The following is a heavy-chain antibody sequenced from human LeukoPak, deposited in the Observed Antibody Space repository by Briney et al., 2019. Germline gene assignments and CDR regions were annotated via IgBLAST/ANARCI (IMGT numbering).Heavy chain of an antibody. Sequence: GGSLRLSCAASGFTFSSYGMHWVRQAPGKGLEWVAFIRYDGSNKYYADSVKGRFTISRDNSKNTLYLQMNSLRPEDTALYYCARGFDGYGYYLDYWGQGTLVTVSS. CDR2: IRYDGSNK. V-gene: IGHV3-30*02. CDR3: ARGFDGYGYYLDY. D-gene: IGHD3-16*01. CDR1: GFTFSSYG. J-gene: IGHJ4*02.